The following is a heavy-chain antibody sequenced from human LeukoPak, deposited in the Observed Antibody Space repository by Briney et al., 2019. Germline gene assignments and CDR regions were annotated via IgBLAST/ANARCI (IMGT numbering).Heavy chain of an antibody. Sequence: SETLSLTSTVSGGSVGSAGYYWSWIRQPAGKGLEWIGRIYTSGSTNYNPSLKSRVTMSVDTSKNQFSLKLSSVTAADTAVYYCARGGYGDYGDWGQGTLVTVSS. J-gene: IGHJ4*02. D-gene: IGHD4-17*01. CDR1: GGSVGSAGYY. CDR3: ARGGYGDYGD. V-gene: IGHV4-61*02. CDR2: IYTSGST.